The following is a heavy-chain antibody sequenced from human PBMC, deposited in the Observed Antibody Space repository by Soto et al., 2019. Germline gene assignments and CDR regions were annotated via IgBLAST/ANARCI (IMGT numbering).Heavy chain of an antibody. D-gene: IGHD6-25*01. CDR1: GYTFTSYY. V-gene: IGHV1-46*03. J-gene: IGHJ4*02. CDR3: VRDPKRLYYCDY. CDR2: INPSGGST. Sequence: QVQLVQSGAEVKKPGASVKVSCKASGYTFTSYYMHWVRQAPGQGLEWMGIINPSGGSTSYAQKFQSRVTMTRDSPTSTVYMELSSLRSEDTAVYYCVRDPKRLYYCDYWGQGTLVTVSS.